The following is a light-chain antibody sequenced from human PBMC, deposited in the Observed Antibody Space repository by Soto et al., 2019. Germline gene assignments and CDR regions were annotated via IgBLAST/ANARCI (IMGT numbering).Light chain of an antibody. CDR1: SSDVGSYNL. V-gene: IGLV2-23*02. CDR2: EVS. Sequence: LTQPASVSGSPGQSITISCTGTSSDVGSYNLVSWYQQHPGKAPKLMIYEVSKRPSGVSNRFSGSKSGNTASLTISGLQAEDEADYYCCSYAGSSTFYVFGAGTKVTVL. J-gene: IGLJ1*01. CDR3: CSYAGSSTFYV.